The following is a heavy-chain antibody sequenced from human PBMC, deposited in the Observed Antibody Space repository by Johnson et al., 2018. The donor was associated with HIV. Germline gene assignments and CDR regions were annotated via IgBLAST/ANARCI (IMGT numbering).Heavy chain of an antibody. CDR3: AKLPVLYGDFDDAFNI. CDR2: ISGSGGST. J-gene: IGHJ3*02. Sequence: EVQLVESGGGLVQPGGSLRLSCAASGFTFSSYAMSWVRQAPGKGLEWVSAISGSGGSTYYADSVKGRFTISRDNSKNTLYLQMNSLRAEDTAVYYCAKLPVLYGDFDDAFNIWGQGTMVTVSS. CDR1: GFTFSSYA. D-gene: IGHD4-17*01. V-gene: IGHV3-23*04.